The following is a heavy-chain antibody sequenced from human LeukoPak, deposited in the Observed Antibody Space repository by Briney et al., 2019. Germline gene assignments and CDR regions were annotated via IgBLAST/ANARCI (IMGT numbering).Heavy chain of an antibody. V-gene: IGHV3-21*01. D-gene: IGHD4-11*01. CDR1: GFTFSSYS. CDR2: ISSSSSYI. J-gene: IGHJ3*02. Sequence: PGGSLTLSCAASGFTFSSYSMNWVRPAPGKGLEWVSSISSSSSYIYYADSVKGRFTISRDNAKNSLYLQMNSLRAEDTAVYYCARDRVTRPSDAFDIWGQGTMVTVSS. CDR3: ARDRVTRPSDAFDI.